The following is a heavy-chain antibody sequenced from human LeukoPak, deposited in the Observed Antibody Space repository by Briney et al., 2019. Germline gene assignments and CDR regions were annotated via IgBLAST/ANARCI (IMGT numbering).Heavy chain of an antibody. CDR3: AREPAPYYYDFSSKTTYGAFDI. D-gene: IGHD3-22*01. J-gene: IGHJ3*02. CDR1: GYTFTSYY. V-gene: IGHV1-46*01. Sequence: ASVKVSCKASGYTFTSYYVHWVRQAPGQGLEWMGMINPSGGSTNNAQKFQGRITMTRDMSTSTVYMELSSLRSEDTAVYYCAREPAPYYYDFSSKTTYGAFDIWGQGTMVTVSS. CDR2: INPSGGST.